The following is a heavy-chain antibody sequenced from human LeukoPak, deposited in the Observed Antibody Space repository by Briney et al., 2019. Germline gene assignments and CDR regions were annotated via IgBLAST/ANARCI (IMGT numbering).Heavy chain of an antibody. CDR1: GGSFSGYY. J-gene: IGHJ4*02. D-gene: IGHD5-12*01. Sequence: SETLSLTCAVYGGSFSGYYWSWIRQPPGKGLEWIGEINHSGSTNYNPSLKSRVTISVDTSKNQFSLKLSSVTAADTAAYYCARRGGYAQYYFDYWGQGTLVTVSS. CDR2: INHSGST. V-gene: IGHV4-34*01. CDR3: ARRGGYAQYYFDY.